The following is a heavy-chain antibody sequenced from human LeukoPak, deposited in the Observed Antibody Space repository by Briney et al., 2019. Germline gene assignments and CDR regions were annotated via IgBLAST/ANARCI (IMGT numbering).Heavy chain of an antibody. J-gene: IGHJ4*02. V-gene: IGHV3-21*01. D-gene: IGHD3-16*01. CDR1: GFTFSSYS. CDR3: VRNLFDDYSLDY. Sequence: GGSLRLSCAASGFTFSSYSMNWVRQAPGKGLECVSSINSDSRLMYYAESVKGRFNISRDNARNSLYLKLNSMRAEDTAVYFCVRNLFDDYSLDYWGQGTLVTVSS. CDR2: INSDSRLM.